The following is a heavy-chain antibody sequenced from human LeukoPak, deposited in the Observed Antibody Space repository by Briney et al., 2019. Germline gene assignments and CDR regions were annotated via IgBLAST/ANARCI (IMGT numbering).Heavy chain of an antibody. D-gene: IGHD5-12*01. CDR2: ISGSGGSA. V-gene: IGHV3-23*01. CDR3: AKGRPGSRILPLDY. J-gene: IGHJ4*02. Sequence: GGSLRLSCAASGFTFSSYAMSWVRQAPGKGLEWVSAISGSGGSAYYADSVKGRFTISRDNSKNTLYLQMNSLRAEDTAVYYCAKGRPGSRILPLDYWGQGTLVTVSS. CDR1: GFTFSSYA.